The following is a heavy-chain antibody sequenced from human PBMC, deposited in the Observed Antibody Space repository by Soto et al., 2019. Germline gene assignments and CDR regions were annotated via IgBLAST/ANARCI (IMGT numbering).Heavy chain of an antibody. Sequence: GGSLRLSCAASGFTFSSYWMHWVRQAPGKGLVWVSRINSDGSSTSYADSVKGRFTISRDNAKNTLYLQMNSLRAEDTAVYYCVRTSLVVAAATREDYWGRGTLVTVFS. V-gene: IGHV3-74*01. CDR1: GFTFSSYW. J-gene: IGHJ4*02. CDR3: VRTSLVVAAATREDY. D-gene: IGHD2-15*01. CDR2: INSDGSST.